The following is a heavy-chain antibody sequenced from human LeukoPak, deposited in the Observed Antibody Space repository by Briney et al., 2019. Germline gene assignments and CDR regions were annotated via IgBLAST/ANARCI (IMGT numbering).Heavy chain of an antibody. CDR3: ARDPGNSSGYYFDY. V-gene: IGHV3-33*01. Sequence: GGSLRLSCAASGFTFSSYGMHWVRQAPGKGLEWVAVIWYDGSNKYYADSVKGRFTISRDNSKNTLYLQMNSLRAEGTAVYYCARDPGNSSGYYFDYWGQGTLVTVSS. J-gene: IGHJ4*02. CDR2: IWYDGSNK. CDR1: GFTFSSYG. D-gene: IGHD3-22*01.